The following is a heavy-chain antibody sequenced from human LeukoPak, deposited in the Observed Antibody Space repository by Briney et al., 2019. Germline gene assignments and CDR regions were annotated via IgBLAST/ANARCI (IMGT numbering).Heavy chain of an antibody. D-gene: IGHD3-10*01. CDR3: ARYGSGSYYRVSWFDP. Sequence: GGSLRLSCAASGFNFNNYNMNWVRQAPGKGLEWVSYITLSSSSIYYADSVKGRFTISRDNAKNALYLQMNSLRAEDTAVYYCARYGSGSYYRVSWFDPWGQGTLVTVSS. J-gene: IGHJ5*02. V-gene: IGHV3-48*01. CDR2: ITLSSSSI. CDR1: GFNFNNYN.